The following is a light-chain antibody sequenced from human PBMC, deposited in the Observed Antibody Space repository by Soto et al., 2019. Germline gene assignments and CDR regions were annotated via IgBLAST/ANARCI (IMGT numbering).Light chain of an antibody. CDR1: RFVSNYY. J-gene: IGKJ3*01. CDR2: AAS. CDR3: QHYADSPPVFT. V-gene: IGKV3-20*01. Sequence: DIVLTQSPGTLSLSPGDRATLSCRTSRFVSNYYVSWYQQRPGQAPRLLIYAASSRATDIPDRFSGSGSGTDFTPTISSLEPEDFAVYYCQHYADSPPVFTFGPGTKVEIK.